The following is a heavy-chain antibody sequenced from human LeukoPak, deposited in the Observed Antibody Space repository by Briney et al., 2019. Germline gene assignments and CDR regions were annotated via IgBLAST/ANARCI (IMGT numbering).Heavy chain of an antibody. CDR1: GYTFTSYG. D-gene: IGHD4-17*01. J-gene: IGHJ6*03. Sequence: GASVKVSCKASGYTFTSYGISWVRQAPGQGLEWMGWINPNSGGTNYAQKFQGRVTMTRDTSISPAYMELSRLRSDDTAVYYCARNYGDYSSGYMDVWGKGTTVTVSS. CDR2: INPNSGGT. CDR3: ARNYGDYSSGYMDV. V-gene: IGHV1-2*02.